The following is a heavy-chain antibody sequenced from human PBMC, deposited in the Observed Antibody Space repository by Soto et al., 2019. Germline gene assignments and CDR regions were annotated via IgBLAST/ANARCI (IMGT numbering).Heavy chain of an antibody. Sequence: PSETLSLTCTVSGGSISSGTYYWGWIRQPPGKGLEWIGSIHYSGNTYYNPSLKSRVTIAVDTSKNQFSLRLNSVTAADTAVYYCARLCPFLDYWGQGTLVTVSS. CDR1: GGSISSGTYY. J-gene: IGHJ4*02. CDR3: ARLCPFLDY. CDR2: IHYSGNT. D-gene: IGHD2-2*01. V-gene: IGHV4-39*01.